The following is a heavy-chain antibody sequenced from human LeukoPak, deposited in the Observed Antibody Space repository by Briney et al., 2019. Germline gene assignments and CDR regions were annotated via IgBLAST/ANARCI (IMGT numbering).Heavy chain of an antibody. CDR1: GFTFSSYW. CDR3: ARERLGFGVVIYYFDY. J-gene: IGHJ4*02. V-gene: IGHV3-7*01. D-gene: IGHD3-3*01. Sequence: GGSLRLSCAASGFTFSSYWMSWVRQAPGKGLEWVANIKQDGSEKYYVDSVKGQFTISRDNAKNSLYLQMNSLRAEDTAVYYCARERLGFGVVIYYFDYWGQGTLVTVSS. CDR2: IKQDGSEK.